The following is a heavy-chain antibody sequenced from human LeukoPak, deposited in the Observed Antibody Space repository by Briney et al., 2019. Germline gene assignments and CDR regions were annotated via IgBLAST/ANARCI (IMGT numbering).Heavy chain of an antibody. Sequence: PGGSLRLSCAASGLTFRGYSMNWVRQAPGRGREWVSSISSRSNYIYYADSVKGRFTISRDNAKNSLYLQMNRLRAEDTGVYYCARDGYYTSGRNPYFDYWGQGTLVTVSS. V-gene: IGHV3-21*01. J-gene: IGHJ4*02. CDR2: ISSRSNYI. CDR1: GLTFRGYS. D-gene: IGHD3-10*01. CDR3: ARDGYYTSGRNPYFDY.